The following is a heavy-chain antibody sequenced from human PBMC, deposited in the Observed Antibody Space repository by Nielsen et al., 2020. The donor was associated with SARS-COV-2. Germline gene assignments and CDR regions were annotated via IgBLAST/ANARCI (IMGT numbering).Heavy chain of an antibody. CDR1: GGSISSSSYY. CDR2: IYYSGST. D-gene: IGHD2-15*01. V-gene: IGHV4-39*01. Sequence: SETLSLTCTVSGGSISSSSYYWGWIRQPPGKGLEWIGSIYYSGSTYYNPSLKSRVTISVDTSKNQFSLKLSSVTAAVTAVYYCAVGYCSGGSCHMGHYYYGMDVWGQGTTVTVSS. CDR3: AVGYCSGGSCHMGHYYYGMDV. J-gene: IGHJ6*02.